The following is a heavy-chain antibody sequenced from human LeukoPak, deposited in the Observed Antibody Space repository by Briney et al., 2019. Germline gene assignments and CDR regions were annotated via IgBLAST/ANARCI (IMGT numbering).Heavy chain of an antibody. CDR2: ITSSSSYI. D-gene: IGHD3-22*01. CDR1: GFTFSSYT. J-gene: IGHJ3*02. Sequence: GGSLRLSCAASGFTFSSYTMNWVRQAPGKGLEWVSSITSSSSYIYYADSVKGRFTISRDNAKNSLCLQMNSLRAEDTAVYYCARLEDSSGYYALFGAFHIWGQGTMVTVSS. V-gene: IGHV3-21*01. CDR3: ARLEDSSGYYALFGAFHI.